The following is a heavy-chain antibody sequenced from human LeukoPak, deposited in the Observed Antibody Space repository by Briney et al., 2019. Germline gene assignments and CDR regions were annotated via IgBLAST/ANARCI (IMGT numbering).Heavy chain of an antibody. CDR2: IYYSGST. D-gene: IGHD3-22*01. J-gene: IGHJ4*02. Sequence: PSETLSLTCTVSGGSISSHYWSWIRQPPGKGLEWIGYIYYSGSTNYNPSLKSRVTISVDTSKNQFSLNLNSVTAADTAVYYCAREGYDSSGYYSSFDYWGQGALVTVSS. CDR1: GGSISSHY. CDR3: AREGYDSSGYYSSFDY. V-gene: IGHV4-59*11.